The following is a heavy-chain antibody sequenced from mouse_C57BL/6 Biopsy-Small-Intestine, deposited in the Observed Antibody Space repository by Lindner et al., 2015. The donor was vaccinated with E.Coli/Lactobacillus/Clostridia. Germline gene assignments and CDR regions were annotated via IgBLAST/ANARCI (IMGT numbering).Heavy chain of an antibody. D-gene: IGHD2-14*01. V-gene: IGHV1-66*01. J-gene: IGHJ4*01. CDR2: TSAGNGNT. CDR3: ARDGPQTAAAGTKWFDP. CDR1: GYTFTSYA. Sequence: SVKVSCKASGYTFTSYALHWVRQAPGQSLEWMGWTSAGNGNTKYSQKFQGRVTIVRDTSASTAYMELRSLRSDDTAVYYCARDGPQTAAAGTKWFDPWGQGTLVTVSS.